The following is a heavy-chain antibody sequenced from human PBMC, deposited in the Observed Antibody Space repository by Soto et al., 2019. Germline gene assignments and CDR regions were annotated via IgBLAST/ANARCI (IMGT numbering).Heavy chain of an antibody. V-gene: IGHV3-21*01. CDR1: GFNIRTFT. CDR3: ARKAGADAGYCTSNTCFFNWFDP. D-gene: IGHD2-2*03. J-gene: IGHJ5*02. Sequence: LRLSCAASGFNIRTFTMNWVRQAPGRGLEWVSSISSSSAYIYYADSVKGRFTISRDNAENSLYLQMNSLRAEDTALYFCARKAGADAGYCTSNTCFFNWFDPWGQGTLVTVSS. CDR2: ISSSSAYI.